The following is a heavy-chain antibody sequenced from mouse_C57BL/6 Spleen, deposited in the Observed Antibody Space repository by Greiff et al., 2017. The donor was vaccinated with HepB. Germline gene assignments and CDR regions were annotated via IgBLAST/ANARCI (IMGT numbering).Heavy chain of an antibody. CDR1: GYAFSSYW. CDR3: ARDRALDGSSLYAMDY. Sequence: QVQLQESGAELVKPGASVKISCKASGYAFSSYWMNWVEQRPGKGLEWIGQIYPGDGDTNYNGKFKGKATLTADKSSSTAYMQLSSLTSEDSAVYFCARDRALDGSSLYAMDYWGQGTSVTVSS. D-gene: IGHD1-1*01. J-gene: IGHJ4*01. CDR2: IYPGDGDT. V-gene: IGHV1-80*01.